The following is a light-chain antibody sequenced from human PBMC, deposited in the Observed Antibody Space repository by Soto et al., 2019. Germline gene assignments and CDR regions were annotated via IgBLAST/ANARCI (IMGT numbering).Light chain of an antibody. Sequence: QSALTQPASVSGSPGQSITISCTGTSSDVGAYNFVSWYQQYPGKAPKVMIYEVNNRPSGVSNRFSGSKSGNTASLTISGLQAADEADYYCSSFTRSSTYVFGSGTKLTVL. V-gene: IGLV2-14*01. CDR3: SSFTRSSTYV. CDR1: SSDVGAYNF. J-gene: IGLJ1*01. CDR2: EVN.